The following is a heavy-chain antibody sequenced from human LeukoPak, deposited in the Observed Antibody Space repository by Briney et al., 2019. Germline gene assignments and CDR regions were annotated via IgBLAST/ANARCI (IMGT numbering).Heavy chain of an antibody. Sequence: GGSLRLSCAASGFTFSSYAMSWVRQAPGKGLEWVSAISGSGGSTYYADSVKGRFTISRDNSKNTLYLQMNSLGAEDTAVYYCAKDPGEAAAGIGGYWYFDLWGRGTLVTVSS. CDR2: ISGSGGST. CDR1: GFTFSSYA. V-gene: IGHV3-23*01. CDR3: AKDPGEAAAGIGGYWYFDL. D-gene: IGHD6-13*01. J-gene: IGHJ2*01.